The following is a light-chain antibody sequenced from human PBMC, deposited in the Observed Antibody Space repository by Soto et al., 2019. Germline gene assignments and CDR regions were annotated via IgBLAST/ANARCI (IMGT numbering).Light chain of an antibody. CDR2: SAS. J-gene: IGKJ1*01. V-gene: IGKV1-39*01. CDR3: QQSYSTPRT. Sequence: DIQMTQSPSSLSATVGDRVTITCRASQSISSSLNWYQQKPGKAPKLLIYSASSLQSGVPSRFTGSVSGTYFTLTISILQPEDFATYFCQQSYSTPRTFGQGTKVDIK. CDR1: QSISSS.